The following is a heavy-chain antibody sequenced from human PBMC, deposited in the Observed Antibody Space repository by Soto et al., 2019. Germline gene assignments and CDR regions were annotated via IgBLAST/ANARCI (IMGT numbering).Heavy chain of an antibody. CDR1: GFSLSTSGVA. V-gene: IGHV2-5*02. CDR3: AHRPITFMASWFDR. Sequence: QITLKESGPTLVKPAQALTLTCTFSGFSLSTSGVAVGWLRQPPGKAPEWLALVYWDDDKRYSPSLKSRLTITKVTSKNQVVLTMANMAPVDTATYYCAHRPITFMASWFDRWGQGIPVTVSS. J-gene: IGHJ5*02. CDR2: VYWDDDK. D-gene: IGHD3-16*01.